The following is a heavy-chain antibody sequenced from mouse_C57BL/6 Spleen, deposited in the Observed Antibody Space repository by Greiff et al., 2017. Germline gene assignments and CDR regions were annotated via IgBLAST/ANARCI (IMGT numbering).Heavy chain of an antibody. V-gene: IGHV1-55*01. CDR2: IYPGSGST. Sequence: QVQLQQPGAELVKPGASVKMSCKASGYTFTSYWITWVKQRPGQGLEWIGDIYPGSGSTNYNEKFKSKATLTVDKSSSTAYMQLSSLTSEDSAVYYCARGSSYSFDYWGQGTTLTVSS. D-gene: IGHD1-1*01. J-gene: IGHJ2*01. CDR1: GYTFTSYW. CDR3: ARGSSYSFDY.